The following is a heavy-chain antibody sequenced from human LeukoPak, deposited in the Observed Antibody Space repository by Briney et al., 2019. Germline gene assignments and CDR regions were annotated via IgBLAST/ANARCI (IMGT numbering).Heavy chain of an antibody. CDR3: VKGIRGYYYNMDV. CDR2: ISYDGSNK. J-gene: IGHJ6*02. Sequence: GRSLRLSCAASGFTFSSYGMHWVRQAPGKGLEWVAVISYDGSNKYYADSVKGRFTISRDNSKNTLYLQMNSLRVEDTAIYYCVKGIRGYYYNMDVWGQGTTVTVSS. V-gene: IGHV3-30*18. CDR1: GFTFSSYG.